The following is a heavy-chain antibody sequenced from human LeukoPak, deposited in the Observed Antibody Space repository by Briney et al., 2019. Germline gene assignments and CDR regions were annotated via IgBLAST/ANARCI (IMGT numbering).Heavy chain of an antibody. CDR2: IQTDDSET. D-gene: IGHD2-15*01. CDR1: GYRFSDFW. J-gene: IGHJ4*02. Sequence: GESLKISCKGSGYRFSDFWVAWARQLPGKGLEWMGIIQTDDSETTYSPSFQGRVIISAGKSLNTAHLQWSSLTTSDTAIYYCARRMRRSWNSNLWSFDYWGQGTLVSVSS. CDR3: ARRMRRSWNSNLWSFDY. V-gene: IGHV5-51*01.